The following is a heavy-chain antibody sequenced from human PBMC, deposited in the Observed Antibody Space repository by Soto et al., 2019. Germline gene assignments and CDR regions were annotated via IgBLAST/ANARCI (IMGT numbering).Heavy chain of an antibody. CDR1: GFTFSSYS. Sequence: GESLKISCAASGFTFSSYSMNWVRQAPWKGLEWVSYISSSSSTIYYADSVKGRFTISRDNAKNSLYLQMNSLRAEDTAVYYCARDGYYDFWSGHLRYYYYYGMDVWGQGTTVTVS. D-gene: IGHD3-3*01. J-gene: IGHJ6*02. CDR2: ISSSSSTI. V-gene: IGHV3-48*01. CDR3: ARDGYYDFWSGHLRYYYYYGMDV.